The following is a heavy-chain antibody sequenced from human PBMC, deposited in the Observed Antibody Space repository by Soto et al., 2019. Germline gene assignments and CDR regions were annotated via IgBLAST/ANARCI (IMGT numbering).Heavy chain of an antibody. CDR2: IYPGDSDT. D-gene: IGHD3-22*01. Sequence: GESLKISCKGSGYSFTSYWIGWVRQMPGKGLEWMGIIYPGDSDTRYSPSFQGQVTISADKSISTAYLQWSSLKASDTAMYCCARRYYDSSGPRDFDYWGQGTLVTVSS. CDR1: GYSFTSYW. J-gene: IGHJ4*02. CDR3: ARRYYDSSGPRDFDY. V-gene: IGHV5-51*01.